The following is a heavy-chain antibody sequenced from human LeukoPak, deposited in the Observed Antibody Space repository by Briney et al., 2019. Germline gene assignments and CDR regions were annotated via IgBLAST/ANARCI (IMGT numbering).Heavy chain of an antibody. CDR3: AGFGCGGDCYSAFDS. CDR2: IYYSGST. D-gene: IGHD2-21*02. Sequence: PSETPSLTCTVSGGSVSSFYWSWIRQPPGKGLEWIGYIYYSGSTNYNPSPKSRVTISVDTSKNQFSLKLSSVTAADTAVYYCAGFGCGGDCYSAFDSWGQGTLVTVSS. J-gene: IGHJ4*02. CDR1: GGSVSSFY. V-gene: IGHV4-59*02.